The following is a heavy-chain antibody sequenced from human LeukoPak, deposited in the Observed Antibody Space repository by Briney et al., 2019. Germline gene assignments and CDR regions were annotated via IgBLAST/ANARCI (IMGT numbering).Heavy chain of an antibody. V-gene: IGHV3-74*01. CDR2: INRDGSST. CDR1: GFTFSSYW. D-gene: IGHD4-11*01. J-gene: IGHJ6*02. Sequence: GGSLRLSCAASGFTFSSYWMHWVRQAAGKGLVWVSHINRDGSSTSHADSVKGRFTISRDSAKNTLYLQMNSLRAEDTAVYYCARDSNYGMDVWGQGTTVTVSS. CDR3: ARDSNYGMDV.